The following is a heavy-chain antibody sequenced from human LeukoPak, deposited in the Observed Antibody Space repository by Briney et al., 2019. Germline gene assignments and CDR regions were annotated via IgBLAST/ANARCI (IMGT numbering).Heavy chain of an antibody. CDR3: AKDRRGASGWDYFDY. CDR1: GFTFSSYA. D-gene: IGHD6-19*01. J-gene: IGHJ4*02. V-gene: IGHV3-23*01. Sequence: GESLRLSCAVSGFTFSSYAMSWVRQPPGKGLEWVSTIRSSGGSTYYADSVKGRFTISRDNSKNKLYLQMNSLRAEDKAVYYCAKDRRGASGWDYFDYWGQGTLVIVCS. CDR2: IRSSGGST.